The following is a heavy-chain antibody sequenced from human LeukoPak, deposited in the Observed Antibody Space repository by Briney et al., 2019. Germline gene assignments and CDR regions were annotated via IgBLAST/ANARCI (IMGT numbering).Heavy chain of an antibody. CDR2: IYSGGST. CDR1: VLTVSSNY. Sequence: GGSLRLTCAASVLTVSSNYMRWVRQAPVKGLEWVSVIYSGGSTYYADSVKGRFTISRDNSKNTLYLQMNSLRAEDTAVYYCASTQRGDYFDYWGQGTLVTVSS. J-gene: IGHJ4*02. CDR3: ASTQRGDYFDY. V-gene: IGHV3-66*01. D-gene: IGHD2-15*01.